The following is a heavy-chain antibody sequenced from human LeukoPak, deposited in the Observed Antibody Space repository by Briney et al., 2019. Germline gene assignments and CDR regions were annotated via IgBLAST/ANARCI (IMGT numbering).Heavy chain of an antibody. CDR2: ISHIGRT. D-gene: IGHD4-17*01. J-gene: IGHJ3*02. V-gene: IGHV4-59*11. CDR3: ARDLVSVNKGFQI. CDR1: GDSFSSHY. Sequence: PSGTLSLTCAVSGDSFSSHYWTWIRQSPGTGLEWIGYISHIGRTNYNPSLKSRVTISIDTSKNQFSLKLRSVTAADTAVYYCARDLVSVNKGFQIWGQGTMVSVSS.